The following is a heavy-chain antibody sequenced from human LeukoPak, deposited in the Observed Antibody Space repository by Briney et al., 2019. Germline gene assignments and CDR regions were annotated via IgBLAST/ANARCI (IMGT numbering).Heavy chain of an antibody. CDR1: GGSFSGYY. V-gene: IGHV4-34*01. CDR2: INHSGST. Sequence: SETLSLTCAVYGGSFSGYYWSWIRQPPGKGLEWIGEINHSGSTNYNPSLKSRVTISVDTSKNQFSLKLSSVTAADTAVYYCARGSLPTVVTPNWFDPWGQGTLVTVSS. J-gene: IGHJ5*02. CDR3: ARGSLPTVVTPNWFDP. D-gene: IGHD4-23*01.